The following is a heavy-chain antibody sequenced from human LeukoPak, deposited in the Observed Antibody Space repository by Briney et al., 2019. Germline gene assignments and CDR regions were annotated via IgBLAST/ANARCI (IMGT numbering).Heavy chain of an antibody. Sequence: SVKVSCKASGGTFSSYAISWVRQAPGQGLEWMGGIIPIFGTANYAQKFQGRVTITADKSTSTAYMELSSLRSEDTAVYYCARDRDDILTGYTRFDPWGQGTLVTVSP. CDR1: GGTFSSYA. J-gene: IGHJ5*02. V-gene: IGHV1-69*06. D-gene: IGHD3-9*01. CDR2: IIPIFGTA. CDR3: ARDRDDILTGYTRFDP.